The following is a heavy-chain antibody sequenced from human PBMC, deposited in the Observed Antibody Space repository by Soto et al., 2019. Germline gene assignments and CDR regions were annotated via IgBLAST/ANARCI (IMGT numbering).Heavy chain of an antibody. Sequence: GASVEVSCKASGYTFTSYYMHWVRQAPGQGLEWMGIINPSGGSTSYAQKFQGRVTMTRDTSTSTVYMELSSLRSEDTAVYYCARDFGGAVVAATPHWYFDLWGRGTLVTVSS. V-gene: IGHV1-46*03. CDR1: GYTFTSYY. D-gene: IGHD2-15*01. CDR2: INPSGGST. CDR3: ARDFGGAVVAATPHWYFDL. J-gene: IGHJ2*01.